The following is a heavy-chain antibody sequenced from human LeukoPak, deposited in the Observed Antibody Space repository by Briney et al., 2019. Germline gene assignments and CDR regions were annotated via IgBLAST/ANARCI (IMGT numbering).Heavy chain of an antibody. J-gene: IGHJ4*02. CDR3: ARVLRGYDSSAYYYDYFDY. D-gene: IGHD3-22*01. V-gene: IGHV3-66*01. CDR2: IYAGGTT. CDR1: GFTFSDYY. Sequence: PGGSLRLSCAASGFTFSDYYMSWVRQAPGKGLEWVSVIYAGGTTYYADSVKGRFTISRDNSKNTLYLQMNSLRAEDTAVYYCARVLRGYDSSAYYYDYFDYWGQGTLVTVSS.